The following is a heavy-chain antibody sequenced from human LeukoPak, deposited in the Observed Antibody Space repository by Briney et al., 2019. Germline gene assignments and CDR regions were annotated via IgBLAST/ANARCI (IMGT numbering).Heavy chain of an antibody. CDR1: GFTVSNNN. Sequence: PGGSLRLSCAASGFTVSNNNMSWVRQAPGKGLEWVSAISGSGGSTYYADSVKGRFTISRDNSKNTLYLQMNSLRAEDTAVYYCAKGSRSSWYPQIPYYFDYWGQGTLVTVSS. D-gene: IGHD6-13*01. CDR2: ISGSGGST. J-gene: IGHJ4*02. V-gene: IGHV3-23*01. CDR3: AKGSRSSWYPQIPYYFDY.